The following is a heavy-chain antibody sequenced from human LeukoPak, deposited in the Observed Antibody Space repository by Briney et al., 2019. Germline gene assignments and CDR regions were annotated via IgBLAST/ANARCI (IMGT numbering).Heavy chain of an antibody. Sequence: GGSLRLSCSASGFTFSSYGMHWVRQAPGKGLEWVAVILYDGSNKYYADSVKGRFTISRDNSKNTLYLQMNSLRAEDTAVYYCAKDTDFAPGYYDSSGYSFDYWGQGTLVTVSS. V-gene: IGHV3-30*18. J-gene: IGHJ4*02. D-gene: IGHD3-22*01. CDR3: AKDTDFAPGYYDSSGYSFDY. CDR2: ILYDGSNK. CDR1: GFTFSSYG.